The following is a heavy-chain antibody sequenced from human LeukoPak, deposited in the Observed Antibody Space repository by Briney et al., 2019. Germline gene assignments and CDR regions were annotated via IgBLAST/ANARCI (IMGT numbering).Heavy chain of an antibody. Sequence: SETLSLTCTVSGGSISSYYWSWIRQPPGKGLEWIGYIYYSGNTNYNPSLKSRVTISVDTSKNQFSLKLSSVTAADTAVYYCARGRRRSGYCSGGSCFNYYYYMDVWGKGTTVTVSS. D-gene: IGHD2-15*01. CDR3: ARGRRRSGYCSGGSCFNYYYYMDV. CDR2: IYYSGNT. V-gene: IGHV4-59*12. J-gene: IGHJ6*03. CDR1: GGSISSYY.